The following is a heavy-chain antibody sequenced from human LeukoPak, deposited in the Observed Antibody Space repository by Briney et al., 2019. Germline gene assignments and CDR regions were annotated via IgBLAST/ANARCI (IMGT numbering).Heavy chain of an antibody. CDR1: GGTFSSYA. CDR3: ARDPSNTSGYYVYFDY. Sequence: SVKVSCKASGGTFSSYAISWVRQAPGQGLEWMGGIIPIFGTANYAQKFQGRVTITADESTSTVHMELRSLRSDDTAVYFCARDPSNTSGYYVYFDYWGQGALVTVSS. V-gene: IGHV1-69*13. D-gene: IGHD2-2*01. CDR2: IIPIFGTA. J-gene: IGHJ4*02.